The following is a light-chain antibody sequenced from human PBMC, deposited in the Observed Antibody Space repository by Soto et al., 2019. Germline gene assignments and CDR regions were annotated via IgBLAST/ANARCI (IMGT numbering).Light chain of an antibody. CDR3: QQYGSSIT. CDR1: QSVSSSY. J-gene: IGKJ5*01. CDR2: DAS. V-gene: IGKV3-20*01. Sequence: EIVLTQSPGTPSLSPGERATLSCRASQSVSSSYLAWYQQKPGQAPRLLIYDASNRATGIPARFSGSGSGTDFTLTISRLEPEDFAVYYCQQYGSSITFGQGTRLE.